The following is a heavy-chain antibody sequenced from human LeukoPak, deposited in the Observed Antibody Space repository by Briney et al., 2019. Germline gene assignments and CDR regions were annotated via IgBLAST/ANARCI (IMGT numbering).Heavy chain of an antibody. D-gene: IGHD3-22*01. CDR3: ARQYYDSTGYYDFDN. CDR2: MYYSGST. J-gene: IGHJ4*02. CDR1: GDALTGSSYY. V-gene: IGHV4-39*01. Sequence: SETLSLTCTVSGDALTGSSYYWGWIRQPPRKGLEWIGSMYYSGSTFSNPSLRSRVNMSADTSKNQFSVKLSSVTAADTAVYYCARQYYDSTGYYDFDNWGQVTQVTVSS.